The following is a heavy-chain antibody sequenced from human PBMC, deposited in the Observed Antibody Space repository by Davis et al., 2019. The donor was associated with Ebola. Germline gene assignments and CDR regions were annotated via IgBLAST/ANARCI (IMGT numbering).Heavy chain of an antibody. CDR1: GYTFTGYY. CDR3: ARETYYYDSSGYAFDI. Sequence: ASVKVSCKASGYTFTGYYMHWVRQAPGQGLEWMGRINPNSGGTNYAQKFQGRVTMTRDTSISTAYMELSRLRSDDTAVYYCARETYYYDSSGYAFDIWGQGTMVTVSS. V-gene: IGHV1-2*06. D-gene: IGHD3-22*01. J-gene: IGHJ3*02. CDR2: INPNSGGT.